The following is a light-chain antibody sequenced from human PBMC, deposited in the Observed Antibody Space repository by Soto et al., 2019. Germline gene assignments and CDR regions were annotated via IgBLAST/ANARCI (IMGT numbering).Light chain of an antibody. CDR1: DRDIGGYNY. CDR2: DVS. CDR3: SSYTSSGTVL. J-gene: IGLJ2*01. V-gene: IGLV2-14*03. Sequence: QSALTQPASVSGSPGQSITISCTGTDRDIGGYNYVSWYQPHPGKVPKLMIHDVSLRPSGVSSRFSGSKSGNTASLTISGLQTEDEADYFCSSYTSSGTVLFAGGTKLTVL.